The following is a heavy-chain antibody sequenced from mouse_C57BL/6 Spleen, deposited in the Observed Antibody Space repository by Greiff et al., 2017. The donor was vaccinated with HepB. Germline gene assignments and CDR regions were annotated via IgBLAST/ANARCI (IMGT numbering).Heavy chain of an antibody. V-gene: IGHV5-17*01. CDR3: ASVNWGYFDD. J-gene: IGHJ2*01. D-gene: IGHD4-1*01. CDR1: GFTFSDYG. CDR2: ISSGSSTI. Sequence: EVQVVESGGGLVKPGGSLKLSCAASGFTFSDYGMHWVRQAPEKGLEWVAYISSGSSTIYYADTVKGRFTISRDNAKNTLFLHMTSLRSEDTAMYYCASVNWGYFDDWGQGTTLTVSS.